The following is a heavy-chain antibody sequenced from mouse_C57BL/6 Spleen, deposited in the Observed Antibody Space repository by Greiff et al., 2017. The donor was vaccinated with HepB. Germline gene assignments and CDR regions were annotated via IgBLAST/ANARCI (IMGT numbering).Heavy chain of an antibody. J-gene: IGHJ1*03. CDR3: ASNYGYWYFDV. Sequence: VQLQQSGPELVKPGASVKISCKASGYTFTDYYMNWVKQSHGKSLEWIGDINPNNGGTSYNQKFKGKATLTVDKSSSTAYMELRSLTSEDSAVYYCASNYGYWYFDVWGTGTTVTVSS. CDR1: GYTFTDYY. D-gene: IGHD1-1*01. V-gene: IGHV1-26*01. CDR2: INPNNGGT.